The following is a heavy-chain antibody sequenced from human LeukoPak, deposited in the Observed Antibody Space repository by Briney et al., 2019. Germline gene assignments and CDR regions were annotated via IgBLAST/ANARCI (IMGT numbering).Heavy chain of an antibody. Sequence: PGGSLRLSCAASGFTFSSYWMSWVRQAPGKGLEWVANIKEDGSEKYYVDSVKGRFTISRDNAKNSLYLQMSSLRAEDTAVYYCARGGLTAYCGGDCFDAFDIWGQGTMVTVSS. V-gene: IGHV3-7*01. D-gene: IGHD2-21*02. CDR3: ARGGLTAYCGGDCFDAFDI. CDR1: GFTFSSYW. J-gene: IGHJ3*02. CDR2: IKEDGSEK.